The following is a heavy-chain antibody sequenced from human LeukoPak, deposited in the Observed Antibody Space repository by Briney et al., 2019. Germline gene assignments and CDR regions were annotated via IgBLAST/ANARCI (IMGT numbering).Heavy chain of an antibody. J-gene: IGHJ4*02. V-gene: IGHV3-11*01. Sequence: PGGSLRLSCAASGFTFSDNYMTWIPQAPGQGLKWLSYMRGSVDNKYSAYSVKGRLATSRENTAKSLFVQMSNLRAGDAAVYYCARAGLSGQYIDYWGERTLVTV. CDR3: ARAGLSGQYIDY. D-gene: IGHD1-26*01. CDR2: MRGSVDNK. CDR1: GFTFSDNY.